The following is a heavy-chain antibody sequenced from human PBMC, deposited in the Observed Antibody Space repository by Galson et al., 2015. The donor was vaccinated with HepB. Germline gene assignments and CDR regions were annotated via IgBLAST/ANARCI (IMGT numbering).Heavy chain of an antibody. CDR1: GGTFSSNA. Sequence: SVKVSCKASGGTFSSNAISWVRRAPGQGLEWMGGIIPIFGAANYAQKFQGRVTITADESTSTAYLELSSLKSEDTAVYYCASDGSGWPPAYYMDVWGNGTTVAVSS. J-gene: IGHJ6*03. D-gene: IGHD6-19*01. CDR2: IIPIFGAA. V-gene: IGHV1-69*13. CDR3: ASDGSGWPPAYYMDV.